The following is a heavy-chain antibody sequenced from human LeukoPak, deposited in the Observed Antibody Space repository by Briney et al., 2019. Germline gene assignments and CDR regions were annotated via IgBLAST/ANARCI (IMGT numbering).Heavy chain of an antibody. D-gene: IGHD3-10*01. J-gene: IGHJ4*02. CDR1: GYTFTGYY. CDR2: INPNSGGT. Sequence: GASVKVSCKASGYTFTGYYMHWVRQAPGQGLEWMGWINPNSGGTNYAQKFQGRVTMTRDTSISTAYMELRSLRSDDTAVYYCARWWPMVRGGRSDYWGQGTLVTVSS. CDR3: ARWWPMVRGGRSDY. V-gene: IGHV1-2*02.